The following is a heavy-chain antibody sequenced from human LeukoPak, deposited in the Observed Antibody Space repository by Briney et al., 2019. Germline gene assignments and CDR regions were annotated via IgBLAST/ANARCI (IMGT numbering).Heavy chain of an antibody. CDR2: ISSSSSYI. J-gene: IGHJ4*02. Sequence: GGSLRLSCATSAFTFRTYGMHWVRQAPGKGLEWVSSISSSSSYIYYADSVKGRFTISRDNAKNSLYLQMNSLRAEDTAVYYCARAWDIVVVPAAIPIDYWGQGTLVTVSS. CDR3: ARAWDIVVVPAAIPIDY. V-gene: IGHV3-21*01. D-gene: IGHD2-2*01. CDR1: AFTFRTYG.